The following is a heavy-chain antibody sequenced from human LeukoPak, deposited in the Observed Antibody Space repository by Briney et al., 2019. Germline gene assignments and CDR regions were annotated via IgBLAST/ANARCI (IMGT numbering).Heavy chain of an antibody. J-gene: IGHJ4*02. V-gene: IGHV3-66*01. CDR2: IYSGGST. CDR1: GFTVSSNY. Sequence: GGSLRLSCAASGFTVSSNYMSWVRQAPGKGLEWVSVIYSGGSTYYADSVKGRFTISRDSSKNTLYLQMNSLRAEDTAVYYCARDYDSSGYYAVRDYWGQGTLVTVSS. CDR3: ARDYDSSGYYAVRDY. D-gene: IGHD3-22*01.